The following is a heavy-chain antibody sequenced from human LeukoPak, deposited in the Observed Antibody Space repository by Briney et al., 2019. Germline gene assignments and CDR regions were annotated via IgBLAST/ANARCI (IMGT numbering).Heavy chain of an antibody. V-gene: IGHV4-59*01. CDR3: ARGGRGSGSYSSGHLDY. CDR2: IYYSGST. Sequence: MTSETLSLTCTVSGGSISSYYWSWIRQPPGKGLEWIGYIYYSGSTNYNPSLKSRVTISVDTSKNQFSLKLSSVTAADTAVYYCARGGRGSGSYSSGHLDYWGQGTLVTVSS. J-gene: IGHJ4*02. D-gene: IGHD3-10*01. CDR1: GGSISSYY.